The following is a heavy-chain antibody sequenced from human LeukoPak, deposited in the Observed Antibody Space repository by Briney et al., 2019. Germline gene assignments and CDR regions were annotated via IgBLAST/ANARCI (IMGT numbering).Heavy chain of an antibody. CDR2: INWNGGRT. CDR1: GFTFDDYG. J-gene: IGHJ6*03. CDR3: ASARVPAAIYYYYYYMDV. Sequence: GGSLRLSCAASGFTFDDYGMSWVRHAPGRGLEWVSGINWNGGRTVYADSVKGRFTISRDNAKNSLYLQMNSLRAEDTALYYCASARVPAAIYYYYYYMDVWGKGTTVTVSS. V-gene: IGHV3-20*04. D-gene: IGHD2-2*01.